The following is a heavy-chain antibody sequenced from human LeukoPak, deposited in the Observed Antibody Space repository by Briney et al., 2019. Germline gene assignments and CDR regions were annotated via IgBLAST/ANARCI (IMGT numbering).Heavy chain of an antibody. D-gene: IGHD5-18*01. CDR2: IYYSGST. CDR1: GGSISSYY. J-gene: IGHJ4*02. CDR3: ARHRGYSHGYESRFDY. V-gene: IGHV4-59*01. Sequence: SETLSLTCTVSGGSISSYYWSWIRQPPGKGLEWIGYIYYSGSTNYNPSLKSRVTISVDTSKNQFSLKLSSVTAADTAVYYCARHRGYSHGYESRFDYWGQGTLVTVSS.